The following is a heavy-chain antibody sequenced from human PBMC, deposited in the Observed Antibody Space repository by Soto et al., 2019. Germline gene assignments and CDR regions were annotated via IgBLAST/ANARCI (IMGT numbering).Heavy chain of an antibody. J-gene: IGHJ5*02. D-gene: IGHD2-15*01. CDR1: GYTFTSYA. CDR2: INAGNGNT. Sequence: ASVKVSCKASGYTFTSYAMHWVRQAPGQRLEWMGWINAGNGNTKYSQKFQGRVTITRDTSASTAYMELRSLRSDDTAVYYCARDVLSSGGSWFDPWGQGTLVTVSS. V-gene: IGHV1-3*01. CDR3: ARDVLSSGGSWFDP.